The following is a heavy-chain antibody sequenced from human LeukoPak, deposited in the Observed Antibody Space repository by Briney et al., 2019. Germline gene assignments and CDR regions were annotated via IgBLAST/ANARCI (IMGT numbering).Heavy chain of an antibody. CDR3: ATNGYSGTYNRYFDS. V-gene: IGHV3-53*05. CDR1: GFTFSNYW. Sequence: GGSLRLSCAASGFTFSNYWMTWVRQAPGKGLEWVSVIYAGGSTYYPDSVKGRFTISRDNSKNTLYLQMDSLRSEDTAVYYCATNGYSGTYNRYFDSWGQGTLVTVSS. D-gene: IGHD1-26*01. CDR2: IYAGGST. J-gene: IGHJ4*02.